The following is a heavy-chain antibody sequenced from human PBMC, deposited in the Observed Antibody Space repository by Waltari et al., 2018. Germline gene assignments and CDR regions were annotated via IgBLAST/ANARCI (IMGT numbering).Heavy chain of an antibody. Sequence: EVQLVQSGAEVKKPGATVKISCKVSGYTFTDYYMHWVQQAPGKGLEWMGLVYPEDGETIYAEKFQGRVTITADTSTDTAYMELSSLRSEDTAVYYCATGSSITMIVVVPTLDYWGQGTLVTVSS. V-gene: IGHV1-69-2*01. D-gene: IGHD3-22*01. CDR2: VYPEDGET. CDR1: GYTFTDYY. J-gene: IGHJ4*02. CDR3: ATGSSITMIVVVPTLDY.